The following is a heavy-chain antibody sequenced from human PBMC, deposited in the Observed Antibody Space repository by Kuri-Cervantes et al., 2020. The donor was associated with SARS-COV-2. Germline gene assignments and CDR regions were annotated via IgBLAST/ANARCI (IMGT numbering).Heavy chain of an antibody. CDR2: IYYSGST. J-gene: IGHJ4*02. CDR1: SGSISSYY. D-gene: IGHD2-8*01. CDR3: ARQAIVLMVYATTFDY. Sequence: SETLSLTCTVSSGSISSYYWSWIRQPPGKGLEWIGYIYYSGSTYYNPSLKSRVTISVDTSKNQFSLKLSSVAAADTAVYYCARQAIVLMVYATTFDYWGQGTLVTVSS. V-gene: IGHV4-59*04.